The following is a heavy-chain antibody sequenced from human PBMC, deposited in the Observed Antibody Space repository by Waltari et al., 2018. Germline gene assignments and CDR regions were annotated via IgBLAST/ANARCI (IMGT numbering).Heavy chain of an antibody. J-gene: IGHJ3*02. CDR1: GFPFSSYW. CDR2: IKQDGSEK. Sequence: EVQLVDSGGGLVQPGGSLRLSCAASGFPFSSYWMSWVRQAPGKGLEWVDNIKQDGSEKYYVDSVKGRFTISRDNAKNSLYLQMNSLRAEDTAVYYCARAHIAVAGPDAFDIWGQGTMVTVSS. D-gene: IGHD6-19*01. V-gene: IGHV3-7*01. CDR3: ARAHIAVAGPDAFDI.